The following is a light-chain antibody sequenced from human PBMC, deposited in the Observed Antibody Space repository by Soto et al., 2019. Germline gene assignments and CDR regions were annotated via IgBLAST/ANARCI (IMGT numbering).Light chain of an antibody. CDR2: DVT. V-gene: IGLV2-14*03. CDR3: NSYTTRNTEV. J-gene: IGLJ1*01. CDR1: SSDVGAFNY. Sequence: QSVLTQPASVSGSPGQSISISCIGTSSDVGAFNYVSWYQHHPGKAPQLIIYDVTSRPSGVSNRFSASKSGNTASLTTSGLQAEDEADYYCNSYTTRNTEVFGTGTKVTVL.